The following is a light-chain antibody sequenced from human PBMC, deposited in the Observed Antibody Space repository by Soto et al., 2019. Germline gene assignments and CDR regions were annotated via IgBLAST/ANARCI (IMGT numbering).Light chain of an antibody. Sequence: DIQMTQSPSSLSASVGDRVTITCRASQTIITYLNWYQQKPGKAPHLLIYGASSLQSGVPSRFTGSGSGTDFTLTISSLQPEDFATYYCQQSHSTPWTFGQGTEVEIK. J-gene: IGKJ1*01. CDR1: QTIITY. V-gene: IGKV1-39*01. CDR3: QQSHSTPWT. CDR2: GAS.